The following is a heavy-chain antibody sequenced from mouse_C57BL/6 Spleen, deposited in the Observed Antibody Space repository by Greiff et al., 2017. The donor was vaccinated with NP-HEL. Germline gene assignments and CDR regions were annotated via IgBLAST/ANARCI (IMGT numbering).Heavy chain of an antibody. CDR2: INPSSGYT. V-gene: IGHV1-7*01. CDR3: ARSYDGYYFWFAY. Sequence: QVQLQQSGAELAKPGASVKLSCKASGYTFTSYWMHWVKQRPGQGLEWIGYINPSSGYTKYNQKFKDKATLTADKSSSTAYMQLSSLTYEDSAVYYCARSYDGYYFWFAYWGQGTLVTVSA. CDR1: GYTFTSYW. D-gene: IGHD2-3*01. J-gene: IGHJ3*01.